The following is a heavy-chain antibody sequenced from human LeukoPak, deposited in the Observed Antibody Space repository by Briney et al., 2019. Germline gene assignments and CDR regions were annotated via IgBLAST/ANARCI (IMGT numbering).Heavy chain of an antibody. J-gene: IGHJ3*02. Sequence: SVKVSCKASGGTFSSYAISWVRQAPGQGLEWMGGIIPIFGTANYAQKFQGRVTLTPAESTSTPYKELSSLRSEDTAVSYCARAVLLTAFDIWAQETMVTVPS. CDR3: ARAVLLTAFDI. CDR2: IIPIFGTA. D-gene: IGHD1-26*01. V-gene: IGHV1-69*13. CDR1: GGTFSSYA.